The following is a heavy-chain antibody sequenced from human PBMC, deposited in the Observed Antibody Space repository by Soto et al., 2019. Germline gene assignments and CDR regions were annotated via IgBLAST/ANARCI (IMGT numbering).Heavy chain of an antibody. D-gene: IGHD5-12*01. CDR1: GGSISSYY. CDR3: AKATVEMATITLDY. V-gene: IGHV4-59*01. Sequence: QVQLQESGPGLVKPSETLSLTCTVSGGSISSYYWSWIRQPPGKGLEWIGYIYYSGSTNYNPSLKSRVTISVDTSKNQFSLKLSSVTAADTAVYYCAKATVEMATITLDYWGQGTLVTVSS. CDR2: IYYSGST. J-gene: IGHJ4*02.